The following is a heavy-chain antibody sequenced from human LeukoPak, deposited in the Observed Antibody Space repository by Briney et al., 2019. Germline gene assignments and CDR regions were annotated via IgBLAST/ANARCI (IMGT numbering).Heavy chain of an antibody. CDR3: ARGDFWSGYDLANYYYGMDV. D-gene: IGHD3-3*01. CDR1: GGTFSSYA. V-gene: IGHV1-69*13. CDR2: IIPIFGTA. Sequence: SVKVSCKASGGTFSSYAISWVRQAPGQGLEWMGGIIPIFGTANYAQKFQGRVTITADESTSTAYIELSSLRSEDTAVYYCARGDFWSGYDLANYYYGMDVWGQGTTVTVSS. J-gene: IGHJ6*02.